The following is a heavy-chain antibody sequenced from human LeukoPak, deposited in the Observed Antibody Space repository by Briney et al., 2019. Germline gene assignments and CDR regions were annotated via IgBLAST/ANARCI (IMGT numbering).Heavy chain of an antibody. CDR1: GFTFSSDS. CDR3: ARDGP. V-gene: IGHV3-48*01. Sequence: GGSLRLSCAASGFTFSSDSMNWVRQAPGKGLEWVSYIRSSSTIYYADSVKGRFTISRDNAKNSLYLQMNSLRAEDTAVYYCARDGPFGQGTLVTVSS. J-gene: IGHJ5*02. CDR2: IRSSSTI.